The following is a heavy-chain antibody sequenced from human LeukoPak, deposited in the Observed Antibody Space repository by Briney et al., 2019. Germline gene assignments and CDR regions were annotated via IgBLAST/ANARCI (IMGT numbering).Heavy chain of an antibody. D-gene: IGHD3-10*01. CDR3: ARTAPMVRGVISNWFDP. Sequence: GASVKVSCKASGYTFTSYGISWVRQAPGQGLEWMGWISAYNGNTNYAQKFQGRVTMTRDTSISTAYMELSRLRSDDTAVYYCARTAPMVRGVISNWFDPWGQGTLVTVSS. CDR2: ISAYNGNT. V-gene: IGHV1-18*01. J-gene: IGHJ5*02. CDR1: GYTFTSYG.